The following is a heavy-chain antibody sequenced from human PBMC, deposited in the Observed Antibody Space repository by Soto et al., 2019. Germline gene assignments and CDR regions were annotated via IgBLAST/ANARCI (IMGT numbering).Heavy chain of an antibody. Sequence: GGSLRLSCAASGFTFSSYPMHWVRQAPGKGLEWVAFISYDGSNKYYADSVKGRFTISRDNSKNTLYLQMNSLRAEDTAVYYCAKGRSMDVWGQGTTVTVSS. CDR3: AKGRSMDV. V-gene: IGHV3-30*18. CDR1: GFTFSSYP. CDR2: ISYDGSNK. J-gene: IGHJ6*02.